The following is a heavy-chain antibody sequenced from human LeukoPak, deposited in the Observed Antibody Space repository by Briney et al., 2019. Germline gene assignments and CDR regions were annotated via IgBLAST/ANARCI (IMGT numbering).Heavy chain of an antibody. CDR2: ISNTGRAT. CDR1: GFTFSSYS. D-gene: IGHD2/OR15-2a*01. V-gene: IGHV3-23*01. CDR3: AHQVPPNDEFLDH. J-gene: IGHJ1*01. Sequence: PGGSLRLSCVASGFTFSSYSMHWVRQAPGEGLEWLSGISNTGRATDYADSIKGRFTISRDNSKNTVFLQMNSLRAEDTAEYFCAHQVPPNDEFLDHWGQGTLVTVSS.